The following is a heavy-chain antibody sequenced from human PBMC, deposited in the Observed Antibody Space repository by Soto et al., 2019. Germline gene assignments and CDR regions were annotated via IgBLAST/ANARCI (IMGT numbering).Heavy chain of an antibody. V-gene: IGHV3-30*18. CDR3: AKDKGKRYFDY. J-gene: IGHJ4*02. Sequence: LRLSCAASGIIFSNSGMHWVRQAPGKGLEWVALISSDGETIYYADSVKGRFTISRDNSKNTVYLQMNSLRVEDTAVYYCAKDKGKRYFDYWGQGSLVTVSS. CDR2: ISSDGETI. CDR1: GIIFSNSG.